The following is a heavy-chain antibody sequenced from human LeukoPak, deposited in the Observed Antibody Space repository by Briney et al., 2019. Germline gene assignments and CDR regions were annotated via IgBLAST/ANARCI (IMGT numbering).Heavy chain of an antibody. V-gene: IGHV3-66*02. J-gene: IGHJ3*02. CDR1: GFTVSSNY. CDR3: ARSGHDAFDI. Sequence: GGSLRLSCAASGFTVSSNYMSWVRQAPGKGLEWVSVIYGGGSTYYTDSVKGRFTISRDNSKNTLYLQMNSLRAEDTAVYYCARSGHDAFDIWGQGTMVTVSS. CDR2: IYGGGST.